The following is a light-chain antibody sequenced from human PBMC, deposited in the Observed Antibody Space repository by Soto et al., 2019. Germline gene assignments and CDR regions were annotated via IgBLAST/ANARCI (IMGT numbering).Light chain of an antibody. CDR3: AAWDYSLNGPV. Sequence: QSVLTQPPSASGTPGQRVTISCSGSTSNIGSNSVYWYQQLPVTAPKLHIYSNNQRPSGVPDRFSGSKSGNSASLAISGLQSDDEADYYCAAWDYSLNGPVFGGGTKPTVL. V-gene: IGLV1-44*01. CDR1: TSNIGSNS. J-gene: IGLJ2*01. CDR2: SNN.